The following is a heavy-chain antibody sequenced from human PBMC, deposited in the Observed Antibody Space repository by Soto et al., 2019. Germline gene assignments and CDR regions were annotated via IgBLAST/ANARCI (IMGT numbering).Heavy chain of an antibody. V-gene: IGHV3-48*02. Sequence: PGGSLRLSCAASGFTFSSYIMNWVRQAPGKGLEWVSYISSSSSTIYYADSVKGRFTISRDNAKNSLYLHMNSVRDEDTAVYYCARDPGYSYRPIDYWGPGTPVTVSS. CDR1: GFTFSSYI. CDR2: ISSSSSTI. D-gene: IGHD5-18*01. CDR3: ARDPGYSYRPIDY. J-gene: IGHJ4*02.